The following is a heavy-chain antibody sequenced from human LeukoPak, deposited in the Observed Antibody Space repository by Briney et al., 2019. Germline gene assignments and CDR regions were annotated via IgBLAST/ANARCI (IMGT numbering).Heavy chain of an antibody. D-gene: IGHD3-22*01. Sequence: PSQTLSLTCTVSGGSISSGAYYWNWIRQHPGKGLEWIGYIYYNGNTYYNPSLKSRVTISVDTSKNQFSLQLNSVTAADTAVYYCARVLGGARSSGYSILHFDYWGQGTLVTVSS. J-gene: IGHJ4*02. V-gene: IGHV4-31*03. CDR2: IYYNGNT. CDR3: ARVLGGARSSGYSILHFDY. CDR1: GGSISSGAYY.